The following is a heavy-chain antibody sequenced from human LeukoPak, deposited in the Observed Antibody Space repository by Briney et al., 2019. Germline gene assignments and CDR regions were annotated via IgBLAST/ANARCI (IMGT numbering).Heavy chain of an antibody. J-gene: IGHJ3*02. Sequence: GGSLRLSCAASGFTFSSYAMSWVRQAPGKGLEWVSTISYSGGRTDYADSVKGRFAISRDSSKNTLYLQMNGLRGDDTAIYYCAKDDGGSPPDAFDIWGQGTLVSVS. CDR1: GFTFSSYA. D-gene: IGHD1-26*01. CDR3: AKDDGGSPPDAFDI. CDR2: ISYSGGRT. V-gene: IGHV3-23*01.